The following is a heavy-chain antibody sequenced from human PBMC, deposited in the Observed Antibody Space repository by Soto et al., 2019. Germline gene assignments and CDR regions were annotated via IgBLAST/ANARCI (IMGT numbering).Heavy chain of an antibody. CDR3: ARGLDQTPVGLYFDT. Sequence: QVQLVQSGAEVKNPGSSVKVSCKTSGGTFNSYLIDWVRQAPGQGLEWMGGIIPAFGTAKYAQKFQGRVTITADKSTTTAYMELRTLTSEDTADYYGARGLDQTPVGLYFDTWGQGTLGTVSS. J-gene: IGHJ4*02. V-gene: IGHV1-69*06. D-gene: IGHD2-15*01. CDR1: GGTFNSYL. CDR2: IIPAFGTA.